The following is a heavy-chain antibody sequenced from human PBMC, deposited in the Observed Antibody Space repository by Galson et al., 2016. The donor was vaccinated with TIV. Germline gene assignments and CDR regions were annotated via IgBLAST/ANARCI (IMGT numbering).Heavy chain of an antibody. Sequence: SCKASGYTFTSYDINWVRQATGQGLEWMGWMNPNSGNTGYAQKLQDRITMTTDTSTNTAYMELRSLRSDDTAVYFCARHGEMAPISYKYNKGMDVWGQGTTVTVSS. D-gene: IGHD5-24*01. CDR2: MNPNSGNT. V-gene: IGHV1-8*02. CDR3: ARHGEMAPISYKYNKGMDV. CDR1: GYTFTSYD. J-gene: IGHJ6*02.